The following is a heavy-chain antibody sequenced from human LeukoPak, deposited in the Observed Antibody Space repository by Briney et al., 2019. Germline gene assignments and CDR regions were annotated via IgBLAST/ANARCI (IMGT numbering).Heavy chain of an antibody. D-gene: IGHD1-7*01. CDR1: GGTFSSYA. J-gene: IGHJ6*03. CDR3: ARRWAGTTRDCYYMDV. Sequence: SVKVSCKASGGTFSSYAISWVRQAPGQGLEWMGRIIPILGIANYAQKFQGRVTITADKSTSTAYMELSSLRSEDTAVYYCARRWAGTTRDCYYMDVWGKGTTVTVSS. V-gene: IGHV1-69*04. CDR2: IIPILGIA.